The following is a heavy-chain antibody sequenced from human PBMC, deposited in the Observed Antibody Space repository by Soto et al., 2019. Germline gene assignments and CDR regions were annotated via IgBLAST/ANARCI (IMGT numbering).Heavy chain of an antibody. V-gene: IGHV3-33*01. CDR3: ARACVGYSSGWYQRGGFDY. CDR2: IWYDGSNK. CDR1: GFTFSSYG. Sequence: QVQLVESGGGVVQPGRSLRLSCAASGFTFSSYGMHWVRQAPGKGLEWVAVIWYDGSNKYYADSVKGRFTTSRDNSKNTLYLQMNSLRAEDTAVYYCARACVGYSSGWYQRGGFDYWGQGTLVTVSS. D-gene: IGHD6-19*01. J-gene: IGHJ4*02.